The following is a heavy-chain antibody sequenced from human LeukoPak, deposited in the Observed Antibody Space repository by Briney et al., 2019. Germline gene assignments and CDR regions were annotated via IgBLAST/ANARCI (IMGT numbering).Heavy chain of an antibody. CDR3: ARSWANLYCFDY. J-gene: IGHJ4*02. V-gene: IGHV4-38-2*01. D-gene: IGHD4/OR15-4a*01. Sequence: PSETLSLTCSVSGFSVNSNYYWGWVRQSPGKGLEWIGNIYHTGDIFHNPSLESRVTMSVDTSKNQFFLKLTSVTAADTAVYYCARSWANLYCFDYWGQGALVAVSS. CDR1: GFSVNSNYY. CDR2: IYHTGDI.